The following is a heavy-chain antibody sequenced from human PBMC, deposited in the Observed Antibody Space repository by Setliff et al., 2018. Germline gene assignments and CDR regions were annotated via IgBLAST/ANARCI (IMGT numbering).Heavy chain of an antibody. J-gene: IGHJ4*02. D-gene: IGHD4-17*01. CDR3: ARDWRDYGAMGY. CDR1: GGTFSSDA. Sequence: ASVKVSCKASGGTFSSDAISWVRQAPGQGLEWMGGIIPIFGTANYAQKFQGRVTITADESTSTAYLELRSLRSEDTAVYYCARDWRDYGAMGYWGQGTLVTVSS. CDR2: IIPIFGTA. V-gene: IGHV1-69*13.